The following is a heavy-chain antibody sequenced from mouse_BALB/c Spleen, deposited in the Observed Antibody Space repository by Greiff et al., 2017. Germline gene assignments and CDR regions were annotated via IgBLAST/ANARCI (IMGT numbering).Heavy chain of an antibody. CDR2: IDPENGNT. CDR3: ARGEPFAY. V-gene: IGHV14-1*02. J-gene: IGHJ3*01. Sequence: VQLKQSGAELVKPGASVKLSCKASGYTFTSYYMHWVKQRPEQGLEWIGWIDPENGNTIYDPKFQGKASITADTSSNTAYLQLSSLTSEDTAVYYCARGEPFAYWGQGALVTVSA. CDR1: GYTFTSYY.